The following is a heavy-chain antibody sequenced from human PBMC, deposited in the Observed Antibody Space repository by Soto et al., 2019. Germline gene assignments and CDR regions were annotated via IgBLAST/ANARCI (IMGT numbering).Heavy chain of an antibody. J-gene: IGHJ5*01. V-gene: IGHV3-48*02. CDR3: ARDLAYAFDS. Sequence: GGSLRLSGAASGFIFSSFSMNWSRQAPGKGLEWLSYIRIDSNHIGYAASVRGRFTISSDIANNSLFLQMSSLRDEDTALYYCARDLAYAFDSWAQGTMVTVSS. CDR1: GFIFSSFS. D-gene: IGHD3-16*01. CDR2: IRIDSNHI.